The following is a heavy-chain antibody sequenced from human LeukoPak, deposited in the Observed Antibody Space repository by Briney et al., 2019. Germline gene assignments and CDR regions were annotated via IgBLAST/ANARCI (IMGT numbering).Heavy chain of an antibody. CDR1: GFTFSSYW. D-gene: IGHD3-22*01. CDR3: AREDSMIVAVDY. J-gene: IGHJ4*02. V-gene: IGHV3-74*01. CDR2: INSDGSST. Sequence: PGGSLRLSCAASGFTFSSYWVHWVRQAPGKGLVWVSRINSDGSSTSYADSVKGRFTISRDNAKNTLYLQMNSLRAEDTAVYYCAREDSMIVAVDYWGQGTLVTVSS.